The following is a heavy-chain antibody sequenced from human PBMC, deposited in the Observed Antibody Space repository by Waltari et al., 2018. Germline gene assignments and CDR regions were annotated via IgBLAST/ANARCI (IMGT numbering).Heavy chain of an antibody. CDR3: ARDAAEVVAAPYYYYMDV. V-gene: IGHV1-69*04. J-gene: IGHJ6*03. CDR2: IIPILGIA. Sequence: QVQLVQSGAEVKKPGSSVKVSCKASGGTFSSYAISWVRQAPGQGLEWMGGIIPILGIANYAQKFQGRVTITADESTSTAYMELSSLRSEDTAVYYCARDAAEVVAAPYYYYMDVWGKGTTVTVSS. CDR1: GGTFSSYA. D-gene: IGHD2-15*01.